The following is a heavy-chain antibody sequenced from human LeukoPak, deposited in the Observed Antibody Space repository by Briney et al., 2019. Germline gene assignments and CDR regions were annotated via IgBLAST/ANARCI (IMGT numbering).Heavy chain of an antibody. J-gene: IGHJ4*02. Sequence: GGSLRLSCAASGFTFSSYGMHWVRQAPGKGLEWVAVIWYDGSNKYYADSVKGRFTISRDNSKNTLYLQMNSLRAEDTAVYYCTTTWRIQLWLIWGQGTLVTVSS. CDR2: IWYDGSNK. CDR1: GFTFSSYG. V-gene: IGHV3-33*01. D-gene: IGHD5-18*01. CDR3: TTTWRIQLWLI.